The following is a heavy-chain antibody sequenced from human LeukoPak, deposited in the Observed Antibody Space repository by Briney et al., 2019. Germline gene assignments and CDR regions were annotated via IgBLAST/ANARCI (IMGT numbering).Heavy chain of an antibody. CDR1: GYTFTSHY. J-gene: IGHJ4*02. V-gene: IGHV1-2*02. D-gene: IGHD3-10*01. CDR3: ARDRNGRGWFGESEFDY. CDR2: INPNSGGT. Sequence: ASVKVSCKASGYTFTSHYMHWVRQAPGQGLEWMGWINPNSGGTNYAQKFQGRVTMTRDTSISTAYMELSRLRSDDTAVYYCARDRNGRGWFGESEFDYWGQGTLVTVSS.